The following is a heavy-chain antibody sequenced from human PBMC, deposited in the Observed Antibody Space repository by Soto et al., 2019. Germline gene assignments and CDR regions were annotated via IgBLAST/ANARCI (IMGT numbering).Heavy chain of an antibody. V-gene: IGHV3-7*04. Sequence: EVQLEESGGDLVQPGGSLRLSCAASGFTLSAYWMTWVRQAPGKGLEWVANINRDGSRKSYLDSVRGRFTISRENVGNSPYLQMDGLRADDTALYYCARDVSPGSSSLYLDAFDIWGQGTNGHRLF. CDR1: GFTLSAYW. CDR3: ARDVSPGSSSLYLDAFDI. D-gene: IGHD6-13*01. J-gene: IGHJ3*02. CDR2: INRDGSRK.